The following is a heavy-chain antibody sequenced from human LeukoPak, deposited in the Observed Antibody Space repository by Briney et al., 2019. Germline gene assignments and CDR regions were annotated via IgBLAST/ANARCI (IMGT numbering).Heavy chain of an antibody. CDR3: AGAMTYYYDSSVYYRFDY. D-gene: IGHD3-22*01. Sequence: PSETLSLTCTVSGGSISSYYWSWIRQPPGKGLEWIGYIHSSGSTNYNPCLKSRVTISVDTSKNQFSLKLSSVTAADTAVYYCAGAMTYYYDSSVYYRFDYWGQGTLVTVSS. V-gene: IGHV4-59*01. CDR1: GGSISSYY. J-gene: IGHJ4*02. CDR2: IHSSGST.